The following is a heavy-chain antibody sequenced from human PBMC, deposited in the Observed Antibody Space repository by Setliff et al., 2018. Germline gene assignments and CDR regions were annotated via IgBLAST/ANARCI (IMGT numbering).Heavy chain of an antibody. J-gene: IGHJ6*03. CDR3: ARESGSPRYMDV. CDR1: GYTFTSSG. D-gene: IGHD3-3*01. Sequence: SVKVSCKASGYTFTSSGISWVRQAPGQGLEWMGWIIPIFGTTKYAQKFQGRVTITADESTSTAYMELSSLRSEDTAVYYCARESGSPRYMDVWGNGTTVTVSS. CDR2: IIPIFGTT. V-gene: IGHV1-69*13.